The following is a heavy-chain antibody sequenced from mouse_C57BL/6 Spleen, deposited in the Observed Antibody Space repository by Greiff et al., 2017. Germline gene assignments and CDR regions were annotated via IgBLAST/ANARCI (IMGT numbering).Heavy chain of an antibody. Sequence: VQLQQSGAELVRPGASVTLSCKASGYTFTDYEMHWVKQTPVHGLEWIGAIDPETGGTAYNQKFKGKAILTADKSSSTAYMELRSLTSEDSAVYYCTSFYGNSYLDYWGQGTSVTVSS. J-gene: IGHJ4*01. CDR2: IDPETGGT. CDR3: TSFYGNSYLDY. V-gene: IGHV1-15*01. CDR1: GYTFTDYE. D-gene: IGHD2-1*01.